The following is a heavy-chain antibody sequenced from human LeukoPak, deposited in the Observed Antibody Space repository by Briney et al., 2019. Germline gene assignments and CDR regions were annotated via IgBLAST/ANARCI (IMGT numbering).Heavy chain of an antibody. V-gene: IGHV4-39*01. Sequence: SETLSLTCTVSGGSISSSSYYWGWIRQPLGKGLGWIGSIYYSGSTYYNPSLKSRVTISVDTSKNQFSLKLSSVTAADTAVYYCARVQDIVVVPAAFDYWGQGTLVTVSS. CDR2: IYYSGST. J-gene: IGHJ4*02. D-gene: IGHD2-2*01. CDR1: GGSISSSSYY. CDR3: ARVQDIVVVPAAFDY.